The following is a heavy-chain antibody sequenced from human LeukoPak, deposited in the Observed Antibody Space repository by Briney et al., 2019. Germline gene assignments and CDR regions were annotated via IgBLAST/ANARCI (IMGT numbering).Heavy chain of an antibody. CDR1: GGTFSSYA. V-gene: IGHV1-69*05. D-gene: IGHD3-10*01. CDR2: IIPIFGTA. J-gene: IGHJ5*02. CDR3: AGWVRGVIQNWFDP. Sequence: ASVKVSCKTSGGTFSSYAISWLRQAPGQGLEWMGGIIPIFGTASYAQKFQGRVTITTDESTSTAYMELSSLRSEDTAVYYCAGWVRGVIQNWFDPWGQGTLVTVSS.